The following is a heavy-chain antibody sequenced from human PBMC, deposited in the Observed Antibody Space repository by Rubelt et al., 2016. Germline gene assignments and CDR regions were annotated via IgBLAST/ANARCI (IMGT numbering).Heavy chain of an antibody. Sequence: VQLVESGGGVVQPGGSLRLSCAASGFTVSSNYMSWVRQAPGKGLEWVSVIYSGGSTYYADSVKGRFTIARGNSKNTLYLQMNSLRAEDTAVYYCARNWGFDYWGQGTLVTVSS. CDR1: GFTVSSNY. J-gene: IGHJ4*02. CDR3: ARNWGFDY. CDR2: IYSGGST. V-gene: IGHV3-66*01. D-gene: IGHD7-27*01.